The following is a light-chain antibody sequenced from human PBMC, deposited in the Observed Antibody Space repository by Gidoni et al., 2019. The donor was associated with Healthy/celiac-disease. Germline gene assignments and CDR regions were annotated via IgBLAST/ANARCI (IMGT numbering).Light chain of an antibody. CDR1: NIGSKS. CDR2: YDS. CDR3: QVWDSSSDHYV. V-gene: IGLV3-21*04. J-gene: IGLJ1*01. Sequence: SYVLTQPPSVSVAPGKTARITCGGNNIGSKSVHWYQLKPGQAPVLVIYYDSDRPSGIPERFSGSNSGNTATLTISRVEAGDEADYYCQVWDSSSDHYVFGTGTKVXV.